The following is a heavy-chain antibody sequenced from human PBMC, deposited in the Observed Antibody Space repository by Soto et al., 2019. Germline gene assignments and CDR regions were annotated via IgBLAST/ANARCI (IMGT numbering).Heavy chain of an antibody. CDR3: ARDLSWGSNWYYYMDV. J-gene: IGHJ6*03. Sequence: EVQLVESGGCLVQPGGSLRLSCATSGFILSDCAMNWVRQAPGKGLEWVSYISSSSSVIDYADSVKGRFTVSRDNARNSLYLQMNSLRAEDTAVYYCARDLSWGSNWYYYMDVWGKGTPVTVSS. V-gene: IGHV3-48*01. D-gene: IGHD7-27*01. CDR1: GFILSDCA. CDR2: ISSSSSVI.